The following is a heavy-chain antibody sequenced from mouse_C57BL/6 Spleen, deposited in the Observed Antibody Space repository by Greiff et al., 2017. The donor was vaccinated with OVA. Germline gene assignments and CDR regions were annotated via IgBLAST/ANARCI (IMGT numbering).Heavy chain of an antibody. Sequence: EVHLVESGGGLVKPGGSLKLSCAASGFTFSDYGMHWVRQAPEKGLEWVAYISSGSSTLYYADTVKGRFTISRDNAKNTLFLQMTSLRSEDTAMYYCARDGNYERFAYWGQGTLVTVSA. CDR2: ISSGSSTL. D-gene: IGHD2-1*01. J-gene: IGHJ3*01. V-gene: IGHV5-17*01. CDR1: GFTFSDYG. CDR3: ARDGNYERFAY.